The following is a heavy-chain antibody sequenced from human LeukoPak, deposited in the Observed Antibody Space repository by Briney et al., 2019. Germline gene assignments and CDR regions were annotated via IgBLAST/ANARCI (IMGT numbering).Heavy chain of an antibody. CDR1: GYTFTIYG. CDR2: ISAYNGNT. J-gene: IGHJ4*02. D-gene: IGHD3-10*01. CDR3: ARDSMVRGVIITLNLDY. V-gene: IGHV1-18*01. Sequence: ASVTLSYKASGYTFTIYGISWVRQAPGQGLEWVGWISAYNGNTNYAQKLQGRVTMTTDTSTSTAYMELRSLRSDDTAVYYCARDSMVRGVIITLNLDYWGQGTLVTVSS.